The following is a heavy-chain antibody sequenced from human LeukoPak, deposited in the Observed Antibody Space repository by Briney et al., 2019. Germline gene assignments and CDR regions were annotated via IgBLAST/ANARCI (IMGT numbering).Heavy chain of an antibody. CDR1: GFTFSSYA. CDR3: ARESRRYGSGFAGMDV. Sequence: GRSLRLSCAASGFTFSSYAMHWVRQAPGKGLEWVAVISYDGSNKYYADSVKGRFTISRDNSKNTLYLQMNSLRAEDTAVYYCARESRRYGSGFAGMDVWGQGTTVTVSS. J-gene: IGHJ6*02. CDR2: ISYDGSNK. D-gene: IGHD3-10*01. V-gene: IGHV3-30-3*01.